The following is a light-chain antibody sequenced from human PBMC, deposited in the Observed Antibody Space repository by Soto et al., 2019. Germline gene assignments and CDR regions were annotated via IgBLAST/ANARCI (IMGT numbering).Light chain of an antibody. V-gene: IGLV2-14*01. J-gene: IGLJ1*01. Sequence: QSFLTQPASVSGSPGQSITISCTGTSSDVGGYDYVSWYQQHPGTAPRLIIFEVTNRPPGVSNRFSGSKSGNTASLTISGLQAEDEADYYCTSYTSSSTQVFGTRTKVTVL. CDR1: SSDVGGYDY. CDR2: EVT. CDR3: TSYTSSSTQV.